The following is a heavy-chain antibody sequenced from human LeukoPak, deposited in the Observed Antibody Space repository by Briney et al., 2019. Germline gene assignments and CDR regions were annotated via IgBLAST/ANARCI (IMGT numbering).Heavy chain of an antibody. CDR2: IRYDGSNK. CDR3: ARENYGGHTFDY. J-gene: IGHJ4*02. V-gene: IGHV3-30*02. D-gene: IGHD4/OR15-4a*01. Sequence: PGGSLRLSCAASGFTFSSHGMHWVRQAPGKGLEWVAFIRYDGSNKYYADSVKGRFTISRDNSKNTLYLQMNSLRAEDTAVYYCARENYGGHTFDYWGQGTLVTVSS. CDR1: GFTFSSHG.